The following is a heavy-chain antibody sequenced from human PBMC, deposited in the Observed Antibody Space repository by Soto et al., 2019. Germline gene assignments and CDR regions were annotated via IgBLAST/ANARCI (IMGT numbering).Heavy chain of an antibody. D-gene: IGHD6-13*01. CDR3: GRQGADPSTWSGGGFFDY. CDR2: VHYSGSS. J-gene: IGHJ4*02. V-gene: IGHV4-39*01. CDR1: GGSVSSRSHY. Sequence: KTSETLSLTCSVSGGSVSSRSHYWGWIRQAPGKGLDWIASVHYSGSSYYNPSVKSRATISVDTSKNQFSLELRSVTATDTAVYYCGRQGADPSTWSGGGFFDYWGQGILVTVSS.